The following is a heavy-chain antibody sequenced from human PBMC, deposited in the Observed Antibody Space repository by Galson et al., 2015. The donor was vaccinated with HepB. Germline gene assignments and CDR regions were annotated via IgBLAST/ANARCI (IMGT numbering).Heavy chain of an antibody. Sequence: SLRLSCAASGFTFSSYSMNWVRQAPGKGLEWVSYISSSSSTIYYADSVKGRFTISRDNAENSLYLQMNSLRDEDTAVYYCASAIYCGGDCLDYWGQGTLVTVSS. D-gene: IGHD2-21*02. CDR3: ASAIYCGGDCLDY. CDR2: ISSSSSTI. J-gene: IGHJ4*02. V-gene: IGHV3-48*02. CDR1: GFTFSSYS.